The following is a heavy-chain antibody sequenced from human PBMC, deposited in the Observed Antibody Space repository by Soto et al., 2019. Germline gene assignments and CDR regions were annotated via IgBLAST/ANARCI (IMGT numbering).Heavy chain of an antibody. CDR2: IWYDGSNK. CDR1: GFTFSIYG. CDR3: AREGDQYSYGKKPFDY. Sequence: GVSLRLSCAASGFTFSIYGMHWVRQAPGKGLEWVAVIWYDGSNKYYADSVKGRFTISRDNSKNKLYLQMNSLKAEDTAVYYCAREGDQYSYGKKPFDYWGQGT. D-gene: IGHD5-18*01. V-gene: IGHV3-33*01. J-gene: IGHJ4*02.